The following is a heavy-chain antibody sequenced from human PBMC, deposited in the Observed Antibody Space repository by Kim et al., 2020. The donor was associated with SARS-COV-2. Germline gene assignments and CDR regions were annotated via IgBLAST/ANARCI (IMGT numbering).Heavy chain of an antibody. D-gene: IGHD3-9*01. CDR3: ASSASGLRYFDWLSRGGWVDP. J-gene: IGHJ5*02. V-gene: IGHV4-31*03. Sequence: SETLSLTCTVSGGSISSGGYYWSWIRQHPGKGLEWIGYIYYSGSTYYNPSLKSRVTISVDTSKNQFSLKLSSVTAADTAVYYCASSASGLRYFDWLSRGGWVDPWGQGTPGPVSS. CDR2: IYYSGST. CDR1: GGSISSGGYY.